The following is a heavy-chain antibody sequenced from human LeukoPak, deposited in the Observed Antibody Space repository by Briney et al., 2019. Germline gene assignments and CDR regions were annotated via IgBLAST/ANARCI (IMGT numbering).Heavy chain of an antibody. CDR2: INHSGST. V-gene: IGHV4-34*01. D-gene: IGHD3-9*01. J-gene: IGHJ6*02. CDR1: GGSFSGYY. Sequence: SETLSLTCAVYGGSFSGYYWSWIRQPPGKGLEWIGEINHSGSTNYNPSLKSRVTISVDTSKNQFSLKLSSVTAADTAVYYCARGFPRLRYFDRAAYPSGMDVWGQGTTVTVSS. CDR3: ARGFPRLRYFDRAAYPSGMDV.